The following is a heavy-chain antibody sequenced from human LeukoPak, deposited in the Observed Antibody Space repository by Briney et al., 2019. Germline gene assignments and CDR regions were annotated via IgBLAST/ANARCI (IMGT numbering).Heavy chain of an antibody. V-gene: IGHV1-24*01. CDR2: FDPEDAET. CDR3: TTYRRAFGRRYYFNY. D-gene: IGHD3/OR15-3a*01. CDR1: GCTLSELS. J-gene: IGHJ4*02. Sequence: ASVKVSCKVSGCTLSELSIYWLRQAPGKGPEWMGNFDPEDAETVFVQKFQGRVTLTEDTSSDTAYMELSSLTYEDTAVYYCTTYRRAFGRRYYFNYWGQGTLVTVSS.